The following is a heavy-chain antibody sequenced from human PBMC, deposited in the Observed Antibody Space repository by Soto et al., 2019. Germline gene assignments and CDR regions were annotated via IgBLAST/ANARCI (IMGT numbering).Heavy chain of an antibody. J-gene: IGHJ4*02. CDR2: INHSGST. D-gene: IGHD3-22*01. CDR3: ARRGGGYYYTYYFDY. Sequence: SETLSLTCAVYGGSFSGYYWSWIRQPPGKGLGWIGEINHSGSTNYNPSLKSRVTISVDTSKNQFSLKLSSVTAADTAVYYCARRGGGYYYTYYFDYWGQGTLVTVSS. CDR1: GGSFSGYY. V-gene: IGHV4-34*01.